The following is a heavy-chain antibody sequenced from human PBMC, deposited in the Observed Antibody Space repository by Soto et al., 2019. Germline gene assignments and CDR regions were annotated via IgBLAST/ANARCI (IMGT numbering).Heavy chain of an antibody. D-gene: IGHD5-18*01. CDR2: ISYDGSNK. CDR3: ARDGYTCGLNYNWFDP. J-gene: IGHJ5*02. CDR1: GFTFSSYA. V-gene: IGHV3-30-3*01. Sequence: QVQLVESGGGVVQPGRSLRLSCAASGFTFSSYAMHWVRQAPGKGLEWVAVISYDGSNKYYADSVKGRFTISRDNSKNTLYLQMNSLRAEDTAVYYCARDGYTCGLNYNWFDPWGQGTLVTVSS.